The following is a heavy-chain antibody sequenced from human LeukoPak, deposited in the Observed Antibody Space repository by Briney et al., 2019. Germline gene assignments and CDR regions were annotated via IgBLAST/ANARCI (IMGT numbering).Heavy chain of an antibody. J-gene: IGHJ4*02. D-gene: IGHD2/OR15-2a*01. CDR2: INPSGGST. CDR3: ARHKEVGDYYYFDY. Sequence: GASVKVSCKASGYTFTSYYMHWVRQAPGQGFEWMGIINPSGGSTSYTQKFQGRVTMTRDTSTTTVYMELSSLRSQDTAVYYCARHKEVGDYYYFDYWGQGALVTVSS. CDR1: GYTFTSYY. V-gene: IGHV1-46*01.